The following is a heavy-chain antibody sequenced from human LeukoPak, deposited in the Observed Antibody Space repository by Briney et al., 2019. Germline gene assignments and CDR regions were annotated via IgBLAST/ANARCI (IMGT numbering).Heavy chain of an antibody. CDR3: ARVWIEYGAGSRTFDY. Sequence: EASVKVSCKASGYTFTGYYMHWVRQAPGQGLEWMGWINPNSGGTNYAQKFQGRVTMTRDTSISTAYMELSRLRSDDTAVYYCARVWIEYGAGSRTFDYWGQGTLVTVSS. CDR1: GYTFTGYY. J-gene: IGHJ4*02. D-gene: IGHD3-10*01. CDR2: INPNSGGT. V-gene: IGHV1-2*02.